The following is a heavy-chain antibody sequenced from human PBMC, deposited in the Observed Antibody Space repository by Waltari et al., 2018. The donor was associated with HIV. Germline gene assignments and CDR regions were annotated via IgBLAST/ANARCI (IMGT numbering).Heavy chain of an antibody. CDR3: ARILAAAGIRWNAVDI. V-gene: IGHV4-59*01. D-gene: IGHD6-13*01. Sequence: QVQLQESGPGLVKPSETLSLTCTVSGGSISSYYWSWIRQPPGKGLEWIGYIYYSGSTNYNPSLKSRVTISVDTSKNQFSLKLSSVTAADTAVYYCARILAAAGIRWNAVDIWGQGTMVTVSS. J-gene: IGHJ3*02. CDR1: GGSISSYY. CDR2: IYYSGST.